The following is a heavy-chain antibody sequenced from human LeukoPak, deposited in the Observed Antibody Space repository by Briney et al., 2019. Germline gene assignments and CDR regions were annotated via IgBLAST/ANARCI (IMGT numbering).Heavy chain of an antibody. J-gene: IGHJ5*02. D-gene: IGHD2-15*01. V-gene: IGHV1-69*05. CDR3: AREGVVDGLNWFDP. Sequence: SVKVSCKASGGTFSSYAISWVRQAPGQGLEWMGGIIPISGTANYAQKFQGRVTITTDESTSTAYMELSSLRSEDTAVYYCAREGVVDGLNWFDPWGQGTLVTVSS. CDR2: IIPISGTA. CDR1: GGTFSSYA.